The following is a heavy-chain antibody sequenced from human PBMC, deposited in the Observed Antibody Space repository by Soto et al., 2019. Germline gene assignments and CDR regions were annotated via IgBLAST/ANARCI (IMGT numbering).Heavy chain of an antibody. V-gene: IGHV5-51*01. Sequence: GESLKISCEASGYNFISFWIAWVRQMPGKGLEWMGLIYPGDSDTTYSSAFQGQVPISVDRSTKTAYLQWSSLKASDTAMYYCARQAYYGSGTYYSDSWGQGTLVTVSS. D-gene: IGHD3-10*01. CDR3: ARQAYYGSGTYYSDS. CDR2: IYPGDSDT. J-gene: IGHJ4*02. CDR1: GYNFISFW.